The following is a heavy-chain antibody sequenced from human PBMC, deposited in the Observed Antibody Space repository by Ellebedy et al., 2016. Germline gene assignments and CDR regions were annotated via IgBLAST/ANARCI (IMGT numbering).Heavy chain of an antibody. Sequence: GGSLRLSXAASGFTFRSYAMHWVRQAPGKGLEWVAVTSHDGTKKEFGDSVRGRSTISRDNFKNTLYLQMNSLRAEDTATYYCAKGFYDNYNYGMDVWGRGTTVTVSS. CDR3: AKGFYDNYNYGMDV. D-gene: IGHD3-22*01. J-gene: IGHJ6*02. CDR2: TSHDGTKK. V-gene: IGHV3-30*18. CDR1: GFTFRSYA.